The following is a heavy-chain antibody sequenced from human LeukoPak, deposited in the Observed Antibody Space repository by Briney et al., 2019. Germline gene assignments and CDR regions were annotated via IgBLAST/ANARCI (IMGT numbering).Heavy chain of an antibody. Sequence: ETLSLTCTVSGGSISSSSYYWGWLRQPPGKGLEWIGSIYYSGSTYYNPSLKSRVTISVDTSKNQFSLKLSSVTAADTAVYYCARHPTLEGPGYYDFWSGYYFLRAFDIWGQGTMVTVSS. D-gene: IGHD3-3*01. CDR2: IYYSGST. CDR1: GGSISSSSYY. V-gene: IGHV4-39*01. J-gene: IGHJ3*02. CDR3: ARHPTLEGPGYYDFWSGYYFLRAFDI.